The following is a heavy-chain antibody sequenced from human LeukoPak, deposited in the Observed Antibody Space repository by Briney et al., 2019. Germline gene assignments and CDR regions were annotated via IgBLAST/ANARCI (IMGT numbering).Heavy chain of an antibody. J-gene: IGHJ5*02. CDR1: GGSISNYY. Sequence: PSETLSLTCTVSGGSISNYYWSWIRQPPGKGLEWIGYIYYSGSTKYNPSLKSRVTISVDTSKNQFSLKLSSVTAADTAVYYCARIVTMVRGVIRRRFDPWGQGTLVTVSS. V-gene: IGHV4-59*12. CDR3: ARIVTMVRGVIRRRFDP. D-gene: IGHD3-10*01. CDR2: IYYSGST.